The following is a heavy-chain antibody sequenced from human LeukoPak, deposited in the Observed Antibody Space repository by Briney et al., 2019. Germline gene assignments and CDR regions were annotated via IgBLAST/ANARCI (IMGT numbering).Heavy chain of an antibody. V-gene: IGHV4-30-2*01. J-gene: IGHJ4*02. CDR2: IYHSGST. CDR1: GGSISSGGYS. Sequence: PSQTLSLTCAVSGGSISSGGYSWSWIRQPPGKGLEWIGYIYHSGSTYYNPSLKRRVTISVDRSKNQFSLKLSSVTAADTAVYYCASSTRNSDYWGQGTLVTVSS. D-gene: IGHD2-2*01. CDR3: ASSTRNSDY.